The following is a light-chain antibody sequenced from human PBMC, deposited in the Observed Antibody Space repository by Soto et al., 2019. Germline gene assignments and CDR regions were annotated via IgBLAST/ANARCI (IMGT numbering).Light chain of an antibody. J-gene: IGKJ5*01. V-gene: IGKV3-20*01. CDR2: GAS. CDR1: QSVSSSY. Sequence: EIVLTQSPGTLSLSPGERATLSCRASQSVSSSYLGWYQQKPGQAPRLLMYGASSRATGIPERFSGSGSGTEFTLTISSLQSEDFAVYYCQQYNNWPPITFGQGTRLEIK. CDR3: QQYNNWPPIT.